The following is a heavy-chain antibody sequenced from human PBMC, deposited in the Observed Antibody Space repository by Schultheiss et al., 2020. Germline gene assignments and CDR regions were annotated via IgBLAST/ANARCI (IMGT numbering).Heavy chain of an antibody. V-gene: IGHV4-39*01. Sequence: SATLSLTCTVSGGSISSSSYYWGWIRQPPGKGLEWIGSIYYSGSTYYNPSLKSRVTISVDTSKNQFSLKLSSVTAADTAVYYCARLGTVTPDYWGQGTTVTGSS. CDR2: IYYSGST. CDR3: ARLGTVTPDY. CDR1: GGSISSSSYY. D-gene: IGHD4-17*01. J-gene: IGHJ4*03.